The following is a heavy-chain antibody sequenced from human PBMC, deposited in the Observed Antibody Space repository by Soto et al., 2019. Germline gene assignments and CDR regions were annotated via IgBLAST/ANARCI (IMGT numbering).Heavy chain of an antibody. Sequence: SETLSLTCTVSGGSISSYYWSWIRQPPGKGLEWIGYIYYSGSTNYNPSLKSRVTISVDTSKNQFSLKLSSVTAADTAVYYCARVSAARPYGYYYMDVWGKGTTVTVSS. CDR2: IYYSGST. D-gene: IGHD6-6*01. V-gene: IGHV4-59*01. J-gene: IGHJ6*03. CDR3: ARVSAARPYGYYYMDV. CDR1: GGSISSYY.